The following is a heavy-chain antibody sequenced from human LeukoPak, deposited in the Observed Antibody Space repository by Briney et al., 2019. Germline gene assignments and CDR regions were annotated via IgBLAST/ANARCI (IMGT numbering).Heavy chain of an antibody. CDR1: GFTFSSYA. J-gene: IGHJ4*02. D-gene: IGHD3-3*01. CDR3: AKDPTDDFWSGCYPPFDY. V-gene: IGHV3-23*01. Sequence: PGGSLRLSCAASGFTFSSYAMSWVRQAPGKGLEWVSAISGSGGSTYYADSVKGRFTISRDNSKNTLYLQMNSLRAEDTAVYYCAKDPTDDFWSGCYPPFDYWGQGTLVTVSS. CDR2: ISGSGGST.